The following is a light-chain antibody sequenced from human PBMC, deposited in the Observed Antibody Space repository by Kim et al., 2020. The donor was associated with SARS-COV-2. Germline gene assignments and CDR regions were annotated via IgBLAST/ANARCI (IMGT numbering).Light chain of an antibody. V-gene: IGLV1-44*01. CDR1: SANHVTNY. CDR2: KNE. Sequence: GQKSSSSCCRSSANHVTNYIHFYQHFQGTAPEVLIYKNEHRPSGVADRVSCSESGTAASLAISVLQSEDEGDYDCAGWDDDLNTEVFGGGTQLTVL. CDR3: AGWDDDLNTEV. J-gene: IGLJ3*02.